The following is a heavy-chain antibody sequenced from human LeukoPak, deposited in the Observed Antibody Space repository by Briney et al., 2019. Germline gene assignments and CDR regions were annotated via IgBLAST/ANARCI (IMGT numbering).Heavy chain of an antibody. CDR3: ARSGTTMVRGVMSFDY. CDR1: GGSISSYY. Sequence: SETLSLTCTVSGGSISSYYWGWIRQPPGKGLEWIGSIYHSGSTYYNPSLKSRVTISVDTSKNQFSLKLSSVTAADTAVYYCARSGTTMVRGVMSFDYWGQGTLVTVSS. V-gene: IGHV4-38-2*02. CDR2: IYHSGST. J-gene: IGHJ4*02. D-gene: IGHD3-10*01.